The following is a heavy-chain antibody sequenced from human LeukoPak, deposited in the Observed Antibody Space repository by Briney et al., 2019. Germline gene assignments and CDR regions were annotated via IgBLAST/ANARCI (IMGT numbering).Heavy chain of an antibody. CDR1: GGSISSYY. V-gene: IGHV4-59*01. Sequence: SETLSLTCTVSGGSISSYYWSWIRQPPGKGLEWIGYIYYSGSTNYNPPLKSRVTISVDTSKNQFSLKLSSVTAADTAVYYCARGAQPAAAHFDYWGQGTLVTVSS. J-gene: IGHJ4*02. CDR3: ARGAQPAAAHFDY. CDR2: IYYSGST.